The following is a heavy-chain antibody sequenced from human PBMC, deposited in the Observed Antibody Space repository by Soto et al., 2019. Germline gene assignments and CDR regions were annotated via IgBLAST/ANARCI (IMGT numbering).Heavy chain of an antibody. CDR2: ISAYNGNT. J-gene: IGHJ4*02. CDR1: GYTFTSYA. D-gene: IGHD6-13*01. CDR3: ARDLAAGTCEY. V-gene: IGHV1-18*01. Sequence: QVQLVQSGAEVRKPGASVKVSCKASGYTFTSYAISWVRQAPGQGLEWMGWISAYNGNTNYSQKHQGRVTMTTDTSTSTAYMERRSLRSEVTAVYYSARDLAAGTCEYWGQGNVVSVSS.